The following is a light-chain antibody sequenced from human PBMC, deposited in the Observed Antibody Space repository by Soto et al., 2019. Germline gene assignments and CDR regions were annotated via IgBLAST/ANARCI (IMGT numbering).Light chain of an antibody. Sequence: QSALTQPASVSGSPGQSITISCTGTSSDVGSYNLVSWYQQHPGKAPKLMIYEGSKRASGVSNRVSGSKSGNTASLTISGLQAEDEADYFCCSYAGSSTFVVFGGGTQLTVL. CDR1: SSDVGSYNL. CDR3: CSYAGSSTFVV. CDR2: EGS. J-gene: IGLJ2*01. V-gene: IGLV2-23*03.